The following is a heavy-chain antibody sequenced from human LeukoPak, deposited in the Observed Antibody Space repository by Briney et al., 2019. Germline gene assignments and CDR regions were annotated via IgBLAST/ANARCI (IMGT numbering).Heavy chain of an antibody. D-gene: IGHD1-26*01. CDR1: GFTFSNDW. CDR3: ARARPIVTATIPPDY. J-gene: IGHJ4*02. Sequence: GGSLRLSCAASGFTFSNDWMHWVRQAPGKGLVWVSHINSDGSSTSHADSVKGRFTISRDNSKNTLFLQMNSLRAEDTAVYYCARARPIVTATIPPDYWGQGTLVTVSS. CDR2: INSDGSST. V-gene: IGHV3-74*01.